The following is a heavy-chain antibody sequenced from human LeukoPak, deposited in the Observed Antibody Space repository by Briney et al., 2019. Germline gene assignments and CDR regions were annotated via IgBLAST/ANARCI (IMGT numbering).Heavy chain of an antibody. V-gene: IGHV3-21*01. J-gene: IGHJ3*02. D-gene: IGHD3-10*01. CDR1: GFTFSSYS. CDR3: PRTRSVLLLFGELSPPSFDI. Sequence: PGGSLRLSCAASGFTFSSYSMNWVRQAPGKGLEWVSSISSSSSYIYYADSVKGRFTISRDNAKNSLYLQMNSLRAEGTAVYYCPRTRSVLLLFGELSPPSFDIWGQGTMVTVSS. CDR2: ISSSSSYI.